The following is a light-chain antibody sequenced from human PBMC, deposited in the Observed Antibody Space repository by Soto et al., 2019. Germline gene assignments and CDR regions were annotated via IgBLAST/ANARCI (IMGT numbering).Light chain of an antibody. Sequence: QSVLTQPPSASGTPGQRVTISCSGSSSNIGSNTVNRYQQLPGTAPKLLIYSNNQRPSGVPDRFSGSKSGTSASLAISGLQSEDEADYYCAAWDDSLNGRAVFGGGTKLTVL. V-gene: IGLV1-44*01. CDR1: SSNIGSNT. CDR3: AAWDDSLNGRAV. CDR2: SNN. J-gene: IGLJ2*01.